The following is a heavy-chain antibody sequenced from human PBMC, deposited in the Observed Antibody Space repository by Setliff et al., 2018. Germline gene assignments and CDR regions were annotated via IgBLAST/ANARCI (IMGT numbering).Heavy chain of an antibody. Sequence: GESLKISCEASGYKFADYWIGWVRQMPETGLEWMGIIYVGDSDTRYNPSFQGHVTISADKSNDTAYMQWSSLRASDTAIYYCARPSAGWSKPFDVWGQGTMVTVSS. D-gene: IGHD6-19*01. CDR2: IYVGDSDT. CDR1: GYKFADYW. J-gene: IGHJ3*01. V-gene: IGHV5-51*01. CDR3: ARPSAGWSKPFDV.